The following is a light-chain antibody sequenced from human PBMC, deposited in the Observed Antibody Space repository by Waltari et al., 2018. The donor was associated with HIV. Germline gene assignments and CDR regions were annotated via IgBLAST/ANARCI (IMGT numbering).Light chain of an antibody. J-gene: IGLJ3*02. Sequence: SNKLTQPPSVSAPPGQTARITCPGDALAQHHAYWYQQRPGQAPLLVRDKGSERPSGIPERFSGSSAGTTVTLTISGVQSEDEADYYCQSTDSSGISWVFGGGTKLTVL. V-gene: IGLV3-25*03. CDR3: QSTDSSGISWV. CDR1: ALAQHH. CDR2: KGS.